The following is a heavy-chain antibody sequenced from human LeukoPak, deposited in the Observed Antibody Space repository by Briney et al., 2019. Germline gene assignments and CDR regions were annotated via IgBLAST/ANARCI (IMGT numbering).Heavy chain of an antibody. CDR1: GFTFSSYA. V-gene: IGHV3-23*01. CDR2: ISGSGGST. Sequence: GGSLRLSCAASGFTFSSYAMSWVRQAPGKGLEWVSAISGSGGSTYYADSVKGRFTISRDNSKNTLYLQMNSLRAEDTAVYYCAKGPITIFGVALSPMDVWGKGTTATVSS. J-gene: IGHJ6*03. CDR3: AKGPITIFGVALSPMDV. D-gene: IGHD3-3*01.